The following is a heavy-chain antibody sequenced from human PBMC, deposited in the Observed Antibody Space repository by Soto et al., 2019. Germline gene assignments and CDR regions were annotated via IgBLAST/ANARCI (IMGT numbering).Heavy chain of an antibody. D-gene: IGHD3-3*01. J-gene: IGHJ4*02. CDR2: INHSGST. Sequence: PSETLSLTCAVYGGSFSGYYWSWIRQPPGKGLEWIGEINHSGSTNYNPSLKSRVTISVDTSKNQFSLELSSVTAADTAVYYCARESHYDFSSGYSYFDYWGQGTLVTVSS. CDR1: GGSFSGYY. CDR3: ARESHYDFSSGYSYFDY. V-gene: IGHV4-34*01.